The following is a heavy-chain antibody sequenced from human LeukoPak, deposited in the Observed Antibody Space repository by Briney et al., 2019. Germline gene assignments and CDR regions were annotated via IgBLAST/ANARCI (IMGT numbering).Heavy chain of an antibody. D-gene: IGHD3-10*01. CDR2: IIPIFGTA. Sequence: ASVKVSCKASGGTFSSYAISWVQQAPGQGLEWKGGIIPIFGTANYAQKFQGRVTITTDESTSTAYMELSSLRSEDTAVYYCARQRRVYGSGSYYQFDYWGQGTLVTVSS. CDR1: GGTFSSYA. CDR3: ARQRRVYGSGSYYQFDY. J-gene: IGHJ4*02. V-gene: IGHV1-69*05.